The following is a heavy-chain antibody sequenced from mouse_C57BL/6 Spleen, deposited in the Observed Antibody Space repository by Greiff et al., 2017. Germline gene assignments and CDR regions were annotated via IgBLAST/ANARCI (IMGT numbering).Heavy chain of an antibody. J-gene: IGHJ2*01. CDR2: INPNNGGT. D-gene: IGHD1-1*01. V-gene: IGHV1-26*01. CDR3: AREADYYGSHYFDY. Sequence: EVQLQQSGPELVKPGASVKISCKASGYTFTDYYMNWVKQSHGKSLEWIGDINPNNGGTSYNQKFKGKATLTVDKSSSTAYMELRSLTSEDSAVYYCAREADYYGSHYFDYWGQGTTLTVSS. CDR1: GYTFTDYY.